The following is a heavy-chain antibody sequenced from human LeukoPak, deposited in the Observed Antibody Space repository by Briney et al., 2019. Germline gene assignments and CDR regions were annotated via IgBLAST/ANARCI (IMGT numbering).Heavy chain of an antibody. Sequence: GGSLRLSCAASGFTFSDYYMSWIRQAPGKGLEWVSYISSSGTTIYYADPVKGRLTISRDNAKNSLYLQMNSLRAEDTAVYYCARETTLTTSLFDLWGQGTLVTVSS. CDR3: ARETTLTTSLFDL. J-gene: IGHJ4*02. CDR2: ISSSGTTI. V-gene: IGHV3-11*01. CDR1: GFTFSDYY. D-gene: IGHD4-11*01.